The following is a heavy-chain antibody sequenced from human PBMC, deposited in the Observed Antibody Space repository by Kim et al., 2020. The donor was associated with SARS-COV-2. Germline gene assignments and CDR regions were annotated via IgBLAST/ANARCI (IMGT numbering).Heavy chain of an antibody. CDR3: ARDSLPIAAAGNDAFDI. CDR1: GGTFSSYA. J-gene: IGHJ3*02. D-gene: IGHD6-13*01. CDR2: SIPIFGTA. V-gene: IGHV1-69*13. Sequence: SVKVSCKASGGTFSSYAISWVRQAPGQGLEWMGGSIPIFGTANYAQKFQGRVTITADEATSTAYMELSSLRSEDTAVYYCARDSLPIAAAGNDAFDIWGQGKMVTVSS.